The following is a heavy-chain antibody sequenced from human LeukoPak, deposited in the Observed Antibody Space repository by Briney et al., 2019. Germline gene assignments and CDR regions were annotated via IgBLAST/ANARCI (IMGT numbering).Heavy chain of an antibody. CDR2: IYSGGNT. CDR3: ATGGDWPARGAFDI. CDR1: GFTVSSNY. J-gene: IGHJ3*02. Sequence: GGTLRLSCAASGFTVSSNYMSWVRQAPGKGLEWVSFIYSGGNTYYADSVKGRFTISRDNSKNTLYLQMNSLRAEDTAVYYCATGGDWPARGAFDIWGQGTMVTFSS. D-gene: IGHD2-21*02. V-gene: IGHV3-66*01.